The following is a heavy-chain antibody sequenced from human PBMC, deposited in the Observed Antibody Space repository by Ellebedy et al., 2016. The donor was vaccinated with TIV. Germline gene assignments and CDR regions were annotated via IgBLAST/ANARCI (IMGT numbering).Heavy chain of an antibody. Sequence: PGGSLRLSCKGSGHSFTSYWIGWVRQMPGKGLEWMGIIYPGDSDTRYSPSFQGQDTISADKSITTAYLQWSSLKASDTAMYYCAIREDYYDSSGYYSKILDYWGQGTLVTVSS. D-gene: IGHD3-22*01. J-gene: IGHJ4*02. CDR2: IYPGDSDT. CDR3: AIREDYYDSSGYYSKILDY. CDR1: GHSFTSYW. V-gene: IGHV5-51*01.